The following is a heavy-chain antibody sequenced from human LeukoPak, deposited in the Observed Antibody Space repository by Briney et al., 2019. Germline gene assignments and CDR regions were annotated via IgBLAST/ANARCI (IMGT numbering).Heavy chain of an antibody. V-gene: IGHV4-34*01. CDR1: GGSLGGYY. J-gene: IGHJ3*02. CDR2: ANHSGNT. D-gene: IGHD2-2*01. CDR3: AREVVVVPAAAFDI. Sequence: SETLSLTCAVYGGSLGGYYWSWIRQPPGKRLEWIGEANHSGNTNYNPSLKSRVTISLDTSKNQFSLKLTSVTAADTAVYYCAREVVVVPAAAFDIWGQGTMVTVSS.